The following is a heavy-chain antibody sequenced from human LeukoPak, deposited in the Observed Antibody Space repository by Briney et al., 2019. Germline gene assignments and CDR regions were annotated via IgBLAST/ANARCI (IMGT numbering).Heavy chain of an antibody. Sequence: GGSLRLSCAASGFTFSSYSMNWVRQAPGKGLEWVSSISSSSSYIYYADSVKGRFTISRDNAKNSLYLQMNSLRAEDTAVYYCARDPRRGYSLSVYMDVWGKGTTVTVSS. V-gene: IGHV3-21*01. D-gene: IGHD5-18*01. CDR2: ISSSSSYI. CDR1: GFTFSSYS. CDR3: ARDPRRGYSLSVYMDV. J-gene: IGHJ6*03.